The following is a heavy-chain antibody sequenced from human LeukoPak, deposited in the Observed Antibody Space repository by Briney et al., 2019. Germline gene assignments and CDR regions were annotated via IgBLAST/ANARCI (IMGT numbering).Heavy chain of an antibody. V-gene: IGHV3-30-3*01. CDR3: AKAPTKEEEWLLLNYFDY. J-gene: IGHJ4*02. CDR2: ISYDGSNK. Sequence: GRSLRLSCAASGFTFSSYAMHWVRQAPGKGLEWVAVISYDGSNKYYADSVKGRFTFSRDNSKNTLYLQMNSLRAEDTAVYYCAKAPTKEEEWLLLNYFDYWGQGTLVTVSS. CDR1: GFTFSSYA. D-gene: IGHD3-22*01.